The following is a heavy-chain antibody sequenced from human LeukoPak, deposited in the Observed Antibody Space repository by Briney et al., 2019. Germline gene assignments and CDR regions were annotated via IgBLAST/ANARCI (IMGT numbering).Heavy chain of an antibody. J-gene: IGHJ5*02. V-gene: IGHV6-1*01. Sequence: SQTLSLTCAISGDSVSSNSAAWNWFRQSPSRGLEWLGRTYYRSKWYNDYAVSVKSRITINPDTSKHQFSLHLNSVTPEDTAVYYCASADRDYNWFDTWGQGTLVTVSS. CDR3: ASADRDYNWFDT. CDR2: TYYRSKWYN. D-gene: IGHD2-21*02. CDR1: GDSVSSNSAA.